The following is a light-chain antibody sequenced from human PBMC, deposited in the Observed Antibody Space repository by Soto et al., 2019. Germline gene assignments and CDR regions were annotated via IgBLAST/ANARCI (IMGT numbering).Light chain of an antibody. CDR2: GAS. CDR3: QHYNNWPPGT. Sequence: IVLTRAPATLSLSLGESATLSCRASQSVSSNLAWYQQKPGQAPSLLIFGASTRATGIPARFSGSGSGTEFTLNISSLQSVDFAVYYCQHYNNWPPGTFGQGTKVDI. V-gene: IGKV3-15*01. J-gene: IGKJ1*01. CDR1: QSVSSN.